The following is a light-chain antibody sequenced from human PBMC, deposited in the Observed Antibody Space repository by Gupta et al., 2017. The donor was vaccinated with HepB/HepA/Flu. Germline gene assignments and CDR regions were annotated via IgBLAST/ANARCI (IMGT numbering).Light chain of an antibody. V-gene: IGKV3-15*01. Sequence: EIVMTQSPVILSVSPGERATVSCRASQSVTKDLAWYQQKEGQAPRLLIYGASVRDAGITARFSGSGYGTEFTLTISSRQSEDFAVYYCQQYKKWPPLTFGGGTKVEIK. CDR1: QSVTKD. CDR2: GAS. J-gene: IGKJ4*01. CDR3: QQYKKWPPLT.